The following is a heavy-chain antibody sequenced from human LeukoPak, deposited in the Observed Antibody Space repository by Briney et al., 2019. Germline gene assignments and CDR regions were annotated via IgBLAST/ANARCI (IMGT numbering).Heavy chain of an antibody. CDR2: IYHSGST. Sequence: SETLSLTCTVSGGSISSGGYYWSWIRQPPGKGLEWIGYIYHSGSTYYNPSLKSRVTISVDRSKNQFSLKLSSVTAADTAVYYCAREEYSSPFRFDYWGQGTLVTVSS. CDR3: AREEYSSPFRFDY. CDR1: GGSISSGGYY. V-gene: IGHV4-30-2*01. J-gene: IGHJ4*02. D-gene: IGHD6-6*01.